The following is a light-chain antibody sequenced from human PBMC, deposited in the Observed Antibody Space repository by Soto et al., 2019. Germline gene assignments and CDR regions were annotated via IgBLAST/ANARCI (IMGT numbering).Light chain of an antibody. CDR3: QQRSNWPT. Sequence: IGMAQPTATLSLTPCERATLSFRASQSVSSNLAWYQQKPGQAPRLLIYDASNRATGIPARFSGSGSGTDFILTISSLEPEDFAVYYCQQRSNWPTFGQGTRLEIK. CDR2: DAS. J-gene: IGKJ5*01. CDR1: QSVSSN. V-gene: IGKV3-11*01.